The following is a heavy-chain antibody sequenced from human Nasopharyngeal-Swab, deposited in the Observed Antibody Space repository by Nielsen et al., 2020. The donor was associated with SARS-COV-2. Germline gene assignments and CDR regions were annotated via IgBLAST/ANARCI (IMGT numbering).Heavy chain of an antibody. J-gene: IGHJ5*02. V-gene: IGHV4-39*01. CDR1: GGSISSSSYY. Sequence: GSLRLSCTASGGSISSSSYYWGWILQPPGKGLEWIGSIYYSGSTYYNPSLKSRVTISVDTSKNQFSLKLSSVTAADPAVYYCARHLMRRARNWFDPWGQGTLVTVSS. CDR3: ARHLMRRARNWFDP. CDR2: IYYSGST.